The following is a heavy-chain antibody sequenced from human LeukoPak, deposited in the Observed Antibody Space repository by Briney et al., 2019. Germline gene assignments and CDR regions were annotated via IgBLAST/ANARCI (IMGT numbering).Heavy chain of an antibody. D-gene: IGHD6-13*01. Sequence: SETLSLTCSVSGGSITTNSYHWGWIRQPPGKGLEWIGSIYYSGSTYYNPSLKSRVTISLDTSKNQFSLKLSSVTAADTAVYYCASLLVGWFDPWGQGNLVTVSS. CDR1: GGSITTNSYH. CDR2: IYYSGST. V-gene: IGHV4-39*01. J-gene: IGHJ5*02. CDR3: ASLLVGWFDP.